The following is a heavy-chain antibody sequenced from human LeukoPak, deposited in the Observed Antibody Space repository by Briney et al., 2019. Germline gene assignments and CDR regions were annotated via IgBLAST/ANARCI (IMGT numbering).Heavy chain of an antibody. CDR3: ARAFYYDSSGYSY. Sequence: GGSLRLSCAASGFTFSSYSMNWVRQAPGKGLEWVSSISGSSSYIYYADSVKGRFTISRDNAKNSLYLQMNSLRAEDTAVYYCARAFYYDSSGYSYWGQGTLVTVSS. CDR2: ISGSSSYI. J-gene: IGHJ4*02. D-gene: IGHD3-22*01. V-gene: IGHV3-21*01. CDR1: GFTFSSYS.